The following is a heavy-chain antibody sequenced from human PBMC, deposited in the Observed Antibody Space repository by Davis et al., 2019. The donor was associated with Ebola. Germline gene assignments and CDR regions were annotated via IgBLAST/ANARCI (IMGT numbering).Heavy chain of an antibody. D-gene: IGHD3-3*01. CDR2: IYTSGST. CDR1: GGSISSYY. J-gene: IGHJ6*02. Sequence: PGGSLRLSCTVSGGSISSYYWSWIRQPAGKGLEWIGRIYTSGSTNYNPSLKSRVTMSVDTSKNQFSLKLSSVTAADTAVYYCARGSAGGLYGMDVWGQGTTVTVSS. CDR3: ARGSAGGLYGMDV. V-gene: IGHV4-4*07.